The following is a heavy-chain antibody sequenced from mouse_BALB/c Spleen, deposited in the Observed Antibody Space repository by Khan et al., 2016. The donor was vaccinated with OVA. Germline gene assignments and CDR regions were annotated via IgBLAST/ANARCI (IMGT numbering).Heavy chain of an antibody. CDR2: ISPCSGNA. Sequence: DLVKPGASVKLSCKASGYTFTSYWINWIKQRPGQGLEWIGHISPCSGNAYYNKIFTVKATLTVDTSSTTAYIQLTSLSSEDSAVYFCARANYYGSGLYAMDYWGQGTSVTVSA. CDR3: ARANYYGSGLYAMDY. D-gene: IGHD1-1*01. CDR1: GYTFTSYW. V-gene: IGHV1S41*01. J-gene: IGHJ4*01.